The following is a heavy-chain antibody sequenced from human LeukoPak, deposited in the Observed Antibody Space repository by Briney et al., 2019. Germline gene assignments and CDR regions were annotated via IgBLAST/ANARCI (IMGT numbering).Heavy chain of an antibody. V-gene: IGHV3-23*01. CDR1: GFTFSSYA. J-gene: IGHJ4*02. D-gene: IGHD3-22*01. Sequence: GRSLRLSCAASGFTFSSYAMSWVRQAPGKGLEWVSAINARGGSTYYADSVKGRFSISRDNSKNTLYLQMNSLRAEDTAVYYCAKDYYYDSSGYYSGLDDYWGQGTLVTVSS. CDR2: INARGGST. CDR3: AKDYYYDSSGYYSGLDDY.